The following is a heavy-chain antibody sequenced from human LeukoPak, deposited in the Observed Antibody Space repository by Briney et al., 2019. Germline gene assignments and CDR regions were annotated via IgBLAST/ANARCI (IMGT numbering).Heavy chain of an antibody. D-gene: IGHD3-10*01. CDR3: AKDFDRGNYYGSESHA. CDR2: IRYDGNDK. CDR1: GFTFSYYG. Sequence: GGSLRLSCAASGFTFSYYGMHWVRQAPGKGLEWVAFIRYDGNDKFYADSVKGRFTISRDTSKNTLYLQMNSLRTEDTAVYYCAKDFDRGNYYGSESHAWGQGTPVTVSS. V-gene: IGHV3-30*02. J-gene: IGHJ5*02.